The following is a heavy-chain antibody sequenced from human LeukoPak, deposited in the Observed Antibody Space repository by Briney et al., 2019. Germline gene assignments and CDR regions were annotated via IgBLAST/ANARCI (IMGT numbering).Heavy chain of an antibody. CDR3: ARRTTMVRGGYFDY. CDR2: IYYSGST. Sequence: SETLSLTCTVSGGSISSSSYYWGWIRQPPGKGLEWIGSIYYSGSTYYNPSLKSRVTISVDTSKNQFSLKLSSVTAADTAVCYCARRTTMVRGGYFDYWGQGTLVTVTS. V-gene: IGHV4-39*01. J-gene: IGHJ4*02. CDR1: GGSISSSSYY. D-gene: IGHD3-10*01.